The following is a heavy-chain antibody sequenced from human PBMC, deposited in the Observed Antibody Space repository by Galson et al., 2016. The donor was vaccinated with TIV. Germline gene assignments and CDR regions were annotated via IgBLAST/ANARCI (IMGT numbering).Heavy chain of an antibody. CDR1: GYIFTTYY. J-gene: IGHJ4*02. V-gene: IGHV1-46*01. CDR3: SREKYSGFGF. CDR2: LNPSGVTT. D-gene: IGHD5-12*01. Sequence: SVKVSCKASGYIFTTYYIHWVRQAPGQGLEWMGMLNPSGVTTSYAEKFQDRVTMSMHTSTSTFYMELSSLTSEDTAIYYCSREKYSGFGFWGQGTLVTVSS.